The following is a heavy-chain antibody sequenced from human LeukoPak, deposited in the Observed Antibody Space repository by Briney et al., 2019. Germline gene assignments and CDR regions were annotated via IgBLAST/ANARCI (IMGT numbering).Heavy chain of an antibody. D-gene: IGHD5-18*01. V-gene: IGHV3-23*01. CDR3: AKLISGRYSYGSNYFDY. CDR1: GFTFSSYA. Sequence: PGGSLRLSCAASGFTFSSYAMSWVRQAPGKGLEWVSAISGSGGSTYYADSVKGRFTISRDNSKNTLYLQMNSLRAEDTAVYYCAKLISGRYSYGSNYFDYWGQGTLVTVSS. J-gene: IGHJ4*02. CDR2: ISGSGGST.